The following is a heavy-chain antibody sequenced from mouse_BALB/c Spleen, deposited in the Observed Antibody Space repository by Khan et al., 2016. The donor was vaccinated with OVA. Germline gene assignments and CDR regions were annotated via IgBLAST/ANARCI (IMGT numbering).Heavy chain of an antibody. D-gene: IGHD2-3*01. V-gene: IGHV3-2*02. J-gene: IGHJ4*01. Sequence: EVKLEESGPRLVKPSQSLSLTCPVPGYSITRDYAWNWIRQFPGNKLEWLGYISYSGSTSYNPSLKSRISLTRTTSTTQFLLLLSSVTTEDTANYYWATDGYQYNYAVDYWGQGTAVTVAS. CDR3: ATDGYQYNYAVDY. CDR2: ISYSGST. CDR1: GYSITRDYA.